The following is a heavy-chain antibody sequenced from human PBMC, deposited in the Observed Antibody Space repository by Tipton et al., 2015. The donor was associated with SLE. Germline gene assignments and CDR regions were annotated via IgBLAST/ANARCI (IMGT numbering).Heavy chain of an antibody. Sequence: SLRLSCAASGFTVSSNYMSWVRQAPGKGLEWVPGISGSGASTYYADSVKGRFTISRDNSKNTLYLQLNSLRAEDTAVYYCAKDLKITMVRGVLDYWGQGTLVTVSS. CDR1: GFTVSSNY. V-gene: IGHV3-23*01. CDR3: AKDLKITMVRGVLDY. CDR2: ISGSGAST. J-gene: IGHJ4*02. D-gene: IGHD3-10*01.